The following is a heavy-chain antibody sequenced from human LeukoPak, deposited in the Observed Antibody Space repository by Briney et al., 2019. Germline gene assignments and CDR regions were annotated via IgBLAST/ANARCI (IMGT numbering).Heavy chain of an antibody. J-gene: IGHJ5*02. CDR1: GGSISSYY. CDR3: AGVLRYCSSTSCPTNWFDP. V-gene: IGHV4-59*01. CDR2: IYYSGST. Sequence: SETLSLTCTVSGGSISSYYWSWIRQPPGKGLEWIGYIYYSGSTNYNPSLKSRVTTSVDTSKNQFSLKLSSVTAADTAVYYCAGVLRYCSSTSCPTNWFDPWGQGTLVTVSS. D-gene: IGHD2-2*01.